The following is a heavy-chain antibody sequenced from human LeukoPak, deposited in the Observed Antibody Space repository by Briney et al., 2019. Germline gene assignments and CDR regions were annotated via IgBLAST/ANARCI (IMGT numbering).Heavy chain of an antibody. D-gene: IGHD2-2*01. V-gene: IGHV1-69*13. Sequence: ASVKVSCKASGGTFSSYAISWVRQAPGQGLEWMGGIIPIFGTANYAQEFQGRVTITADESTSTAYMELSSLRSEDTAVYYCARDCSSTSCQFDYWGQGTLVTVSS. CDR1: GGTFSSYA. CDR3: ARDCSSTSCQFDY. J-gene: IGHJ4*02. CDR2: IIPIFGTA.